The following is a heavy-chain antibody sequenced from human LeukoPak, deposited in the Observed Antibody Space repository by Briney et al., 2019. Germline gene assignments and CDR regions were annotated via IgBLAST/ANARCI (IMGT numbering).Heavy chain of an antibody. CDR3: ARESERSGWYDY. Sequence: GGSLRLSCAAPGFTFDDYAIHWVRQAPGKGLEWVSLISGDGGSTFYADSVKGRFTISRDNSKNSLYLQMSSLRSEDTALYYCARESERSGWYDYWGRGTLVTVSS. J-gene: IGHJ4*02. CDR1: GFTFDDYA. V-gene: IGHV3-43*02. D-gene: IGHD6-19*01. CDR2: ISGDGGST.